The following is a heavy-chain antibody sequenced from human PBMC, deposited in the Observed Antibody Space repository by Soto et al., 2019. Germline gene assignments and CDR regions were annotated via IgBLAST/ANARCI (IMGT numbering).Heavy chain of an antibody. CDR1: GGSFGKSA. D-gene: IGHD3-3*01. Sequence: GPPVKVSCKASGGSFGKSAINWVRQTPGQGLEWLGGFIPVYRTLNYAQKFQGRVTITADESTGTAYMTLSSLAPDDTAVYYCATGVIWIGYFTVDSWGQGTRVTVSS. J-gene: IGHJ4*02. CDR2: FIPVYRTL. CDR3: ATGVIWIGYFTVDS. V-gene: IGHV1-69*13.